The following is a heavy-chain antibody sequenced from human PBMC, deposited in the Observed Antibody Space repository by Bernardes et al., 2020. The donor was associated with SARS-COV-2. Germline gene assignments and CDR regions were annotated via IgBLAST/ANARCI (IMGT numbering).Heavy chain of an antibody. J-gene: IGHJ4*02. CDR1: GFTFRSYW. Sequence: GGSLRLSCTASGFTFRSYWMHWVRQAPGPGLVWVSRISGDGSTTTYADSVKGRFTISRDNARNTLYLQMNSLGAEDTALYYCVRGPSDGHGRFEYWGQGTLGTVSS. V-gene: IGHV3-74*01. CDR2: ISGDGSTT. CDR3: VRGPSDGHGRFEY.